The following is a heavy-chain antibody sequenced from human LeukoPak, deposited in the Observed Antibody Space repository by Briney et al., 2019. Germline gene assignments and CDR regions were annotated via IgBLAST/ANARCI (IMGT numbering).Heavy chain of an antibody. CDR2: ISAYNGNT. Sequence: SVKVSCKASGYTFTSYGISWVRQAPGQGLEWMGWISAYNGNTNYAQKLQGRVTMTTDTSTSTAYMELRSLRSDDTAVYYCARDGTSYMGSGWYYFDYWGQGTLVTVSS. CDR1: GYTFTSYG. J-gene: IGHJ4*02. V-gene: IGHV1-18*01. CDR3: ARDGTSYMGSGWYYFDY. D-gene: IGHD3-22*01.